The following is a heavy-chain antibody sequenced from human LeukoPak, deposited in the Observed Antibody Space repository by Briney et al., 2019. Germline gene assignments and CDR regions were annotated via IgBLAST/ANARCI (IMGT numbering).Heavy chain of an antibody. J-gene: IGHJ4*02. CDR3: ARRVGYCSSTSCHFDY. CDR2: IYPGDSDT. D-gene: IGHD2-2*01. V-gene: IGHV5-51*01. CDR1: GYSFTSYW. Sequence: RGESLKISCKGSGYSFTSYWIGWVRQMPGKGLEWMGIIYPGDSDTRYSPSFQGQVTISADKSISTAYLQWSSLKASDTAMYYCARRVGYCSSTSCHFDYWGQGTLVTVSS.